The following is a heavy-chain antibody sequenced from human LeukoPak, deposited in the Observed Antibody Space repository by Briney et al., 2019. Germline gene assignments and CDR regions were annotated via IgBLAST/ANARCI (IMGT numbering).Heavy chain of an antibody. J-gene: IGHJ1*01. V-gene: IGHV1-46*01. Sequence: ASVKVSCKASGYTFTSYYMRWVRQAPGQGLEWMGIINPSGGSTSYAQKFQGRVTMTRDTSTSTVYMELSSLRSEDTAVYYCASGEQQLVRYFQHWGQGTLVTVSS. D-gene: IGHD6-13*01. CDR2: INPSGGST. CDR3: ASGEQQLVRYFQH. CDR1: GYTFTSYY.